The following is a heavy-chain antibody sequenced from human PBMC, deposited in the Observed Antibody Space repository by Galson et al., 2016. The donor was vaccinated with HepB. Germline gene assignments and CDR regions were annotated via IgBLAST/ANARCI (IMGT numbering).Heavy chain of an antibody. CDR2: ISGGGVST. J-gene: IGHJ4*02. Sequence: SLRLSCAASGFTFSSYAMSWVRQAPGKGLQWVSGISGGGVSTHYADSAKGRFTISRDNSKNTLYLQMNSLRAEDTAVYYCAKGRYCGGDCYSSDYWGQGTLVTVSS. CDR3: AKGRYCGGDCYSSDY. V-gene: IGHV3-23*01. D-gene: IGHD2-21*02. CDR1: GFTFSSYA.